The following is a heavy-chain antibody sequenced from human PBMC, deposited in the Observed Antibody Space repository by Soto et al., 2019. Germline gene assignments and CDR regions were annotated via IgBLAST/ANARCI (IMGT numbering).Heavy chain of an antibody. CDR3: ARDWTLYSSGWFPEGDYYYGMDV. CDR2: ISAYNGNT. D-gene: IGHD6-19*01. Sequence: QVQLVQSGAEMKKPGASVKVSCKASGYTFTSYGITWVRQAAGQGLEWLGWISAYNGNTNYAQKLQGRVTMTTDTSTSTAYMELRSLRSDDTAVYYCARDWTLYSSGWFPEGDYYYGMDVWGQGTTVTVSS. J-gene: IGHJ6*02. CDR1: GYTFTSYG. V-gene: IGHV1-18*01.